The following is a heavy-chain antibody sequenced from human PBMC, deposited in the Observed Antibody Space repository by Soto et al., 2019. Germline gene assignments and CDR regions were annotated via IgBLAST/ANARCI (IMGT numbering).Heavy chain of an antibody. Sequence: PSETLSLTCAVSGASIGGSKWCSCVRHPPGKGLEWIGDIYHSGTTNYNPSLKSRVTISVDKSKNQFSLNLTSVTAADKAVYYCARDKENVRGHNQLDHWGNGNMVNVSS. D-gene: IGHD3-10*02. CDR3: ARDKENVRGHNQLDH. CDR2: IYHSGTT. CDR1: GASIGGSKW. J-gene: IGHJ4*01. V-gene: IGHV4-4*02.